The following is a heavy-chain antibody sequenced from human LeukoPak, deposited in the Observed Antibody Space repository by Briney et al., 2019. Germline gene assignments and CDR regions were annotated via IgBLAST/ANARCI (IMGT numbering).Heavy chain of an antibody. CDR1: GGSFSGYY. CDR2: INHSGST. CDR3: ARGLSAIVY. Sequence: SETLSLTCAVYGGSFSGYYWSWIRQPPGRGLEWIGEINHSGSTNYNPSLKGRVTISVDTSKNQFSLKLSSVTAADTAVYYCARGLSAIVYWGQGTLVTVSS. D-gene: IGHD2-15*01. J-gene: IGHJ4*02. V-gene: IGHV4-34*01.